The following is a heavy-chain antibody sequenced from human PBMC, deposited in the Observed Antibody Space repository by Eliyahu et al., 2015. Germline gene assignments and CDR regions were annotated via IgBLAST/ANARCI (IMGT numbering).Heavy chain of an antibody. CDR2: ISAYNGNT. V-gene: IGHV1-18*01. CDR3: ARAYGDYFFGY. CDR1: XXXFTNYG. J-gene: IGHJ4*02. D-gene: IGHD4-17*01. Sequence: VQLVQSGAEVKKPGASAKVSCKASXXXFTNYGISWVRQAPGQGLEWMGWISAYNGNTNYAQKLQGRVTMTTDTSATTAYMELRSLRSDDTAVYYCARAYGDYFFGYWGQGTLVTVSS.